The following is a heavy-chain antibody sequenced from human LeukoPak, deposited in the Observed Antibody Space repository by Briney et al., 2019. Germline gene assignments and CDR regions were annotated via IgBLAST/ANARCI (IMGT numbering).Heavy chain of an antibody. J-gene: IGHJ4*02. CDR1: GFTFSSYA. D-gene: IGHD3-9*01. Sequence: GGSLRLSCAASGFTFSSYAMSWVRQAPGKGLEWVSDISGSGGSTYYADSVKGRFTISRDNSKNTLYLQMNSLRAEDTAVYYCAKGAGSILRYFDWLLLNWGQGTLVTVSS. CDR2: ISGSGGST. CDR3: AKGAGSILRYFDWLLLN. V-gene: IGHV3-23*01.